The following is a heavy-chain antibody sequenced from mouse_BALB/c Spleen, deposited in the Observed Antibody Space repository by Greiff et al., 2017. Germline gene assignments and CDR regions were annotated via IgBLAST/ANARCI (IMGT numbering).Heavy chain of an antibody. CDR1: GDSITSGY. J-gene: IGHJ2*01. Sequence: VQLKESGPSLVKPSQTLSLTCSVTGDSITSGYWNWIRKFPGNKLEYMGYISYSGSTYYNPSLKSRISITRDTSKNQYYLQLNSVTTEDTATYYCARGGMITSYYFDYWGQGTTLTVSS. CDR3: ARGGMITSYYFDY. D-gene: IGHD2-4*01. V-gene: IGHV3-8*02. CDR2: ISYSGST.